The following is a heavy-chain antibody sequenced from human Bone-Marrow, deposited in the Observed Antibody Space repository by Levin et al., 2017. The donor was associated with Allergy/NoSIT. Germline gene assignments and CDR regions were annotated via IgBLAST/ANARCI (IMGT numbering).Heavy chain of an antibody. J-gene: IGHJ2*01. CDR3: ARGTGYDDYVRYFDL. CDR1: GFTFRSDS. V-gene: IGHV3-21*06. D-gene: IGHD4-17*01. CDR2: VSSSSNYI. Sequence: GGSLRLSCAASGFTFRSDSMSWVRQAPEKGLEWVASVSSSSNYIYYADSVEGRFTISRDNAKNSLYLHMNNVRAEDTAMYYCARGTGYDDYVRYFDLWGRGTLVTVSS.